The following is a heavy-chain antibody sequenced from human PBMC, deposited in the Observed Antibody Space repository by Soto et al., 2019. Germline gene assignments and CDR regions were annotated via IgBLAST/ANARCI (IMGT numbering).Heavy chain of an antibody. CDR2: ISGSGGST. V-gene: IGHV3-23*01. D-gene: IGHD3-22*01. CDR1: GFTFISYA. Sequence: GGSLRLSFASSGFTFISYAMSWVLQAPGKGLEWVSAISGSGGSTYYADSVKGRFTISRDNSKNTLYLQMNSLRAEDTAVYYCAKALTTLDAFDIRGQGTMVTVSS. J-gene: IGHJ3*02. CDR3: AKALTTLDAFDI.